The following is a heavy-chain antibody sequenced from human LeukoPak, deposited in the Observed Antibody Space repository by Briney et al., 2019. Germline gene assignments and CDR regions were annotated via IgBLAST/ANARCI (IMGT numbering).Heavy chain of an antibody. CDR3: AKDGGGADFFFDY. CDR2: ISSSGRVT. Sequence: GGSLRLSCEVSGLTFSDYAMNWVRQAPGKGLEWVSVISSSGRVTYYADSVKGRFTIFRDNSKNTLFLQVDSLRTDDTAVYYCAKDGGGADFFFDYWGQGTLVTVSS. CDR1: GLTFSDYA. V-gene: IGHV3-23*01. J-gene: IGHJ4*02. D-gene: IGHD2-21*02.